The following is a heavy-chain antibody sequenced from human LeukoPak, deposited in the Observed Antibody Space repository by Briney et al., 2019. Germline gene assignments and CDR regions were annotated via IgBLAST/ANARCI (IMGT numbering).Heavy chain of an antibody. V-gene: IGHV6-1*01. J-gene: IGHJ3*02. CDR2: TYYRSKWYN. Sequence: QTLSLTCVISGDSVSSNSAACDWIRHSPSGGLEWLGRTYYRSKWYNEYSVSVKSRIIINPDISKNHFSLQLNSVTPEDTAVYYCVRDSGYGLDAFDIWGQGTMVTVSS. CDR1: GDSVSSNSAA. CDR3: VRDSGYGLDAFDI. D-gene: IGHD5-12*01.